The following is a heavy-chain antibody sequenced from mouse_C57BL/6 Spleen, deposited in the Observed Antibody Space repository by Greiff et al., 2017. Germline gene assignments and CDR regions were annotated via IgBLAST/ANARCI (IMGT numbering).Heavy chain of an antibody. CDR1: GYTFTSYW. Sequence: QVQLQQPGAELVMPGASVKLSCKASGYTFTSYWMHWVKQRPGQGLEWIGEIDPSDSYTNYNQKFKGKSTLTVDKSSSTAYMQRSSLTSEDSAVYYCARGLSSQYYFDYWGQGTTLTVSS. J-gene: IGHJ2*01. CDR2: IDPSDSYT. V-gene: IGHV1-69*01. D-gene: IGHD1-1*01. CDR3: ARGLSSQYYFDY.